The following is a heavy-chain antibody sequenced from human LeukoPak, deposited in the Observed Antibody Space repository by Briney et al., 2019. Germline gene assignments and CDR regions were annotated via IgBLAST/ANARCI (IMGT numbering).Heavy chain of an antibody. CDR2: ISYDGSYK. J-gene: IGHJ6*02. Sequence: PGGSLRLSCAAYGFTFSSYAMNWVRQAPGKGLEWVAVISYDGSYKYHADSVKGRFTIYRDNSKNTLYLQKNNLRGEDTAVYFCARELVVPAAMYYYYYGMHVGG. CDR1: GFTFSSYA. V-gene: IGHV3-30-3*01. CDR3: ARELVVPAAMYYYYYGMHV. D-gene: IGHD2-2*01.